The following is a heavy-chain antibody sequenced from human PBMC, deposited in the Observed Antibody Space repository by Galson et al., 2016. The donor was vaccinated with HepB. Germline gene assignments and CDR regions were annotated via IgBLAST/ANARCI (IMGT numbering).Heavy chain of an antibody. Sequence: ETLSLTCTVSGGSINSSSFYWGWIRQPPGKGLEWIGSVYYSGITYYNPSLKSRVSISVDTSKSQFSLQLNPVTAADTAVHYCARQSGITTVRGVIIGSSRFDYWGQGALVTVSS. J-gene: IGHJ4*02. D-gene: IGHD3-10*01. CDR1: GGSINSSSFY. V-gene: IGHV4-39*01. CDR2: VYYSGIT. CDR3: ARQSGITTVRGVIIGSSRFDY.